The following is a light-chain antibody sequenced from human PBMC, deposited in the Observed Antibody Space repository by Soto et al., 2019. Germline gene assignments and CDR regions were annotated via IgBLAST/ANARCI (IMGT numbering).Light chain of an antibody. Sequence: ALTQPPSASGTPGQTVTISCSGSSSNIGTSSVHWYKHLPGTAPKPLIYTNDQRPSGVPDRFSGSKSGTSASLAISGLQSEDEADYCAVWDDSLNGHVFGAGTKVTVL. J-gene: IGLJ1*01. CDR2: TND. CDR1: SSNIGTSS. CDR3: AVWDDSLNGHV. V-gene: IGLV1-44*01.